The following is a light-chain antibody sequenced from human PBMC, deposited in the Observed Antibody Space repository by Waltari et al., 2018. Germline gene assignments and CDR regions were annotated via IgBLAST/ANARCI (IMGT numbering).Light chain of an antibody. J-gene: IGKJ1*01. Sequence: EIVMTQSPATLSVSPGERATLSCRASQSVSSNLAWYQQKPGQAPRLFIYGASTSATGIPARFSGSGSGTEFTLTISSLQSEDFAVYYCQHRWTFGQGTKVEIK. V-gene: IGKV3-15*01. CDR1: QSVSSN. CDR3: QHRWT. CDR2: GAS.